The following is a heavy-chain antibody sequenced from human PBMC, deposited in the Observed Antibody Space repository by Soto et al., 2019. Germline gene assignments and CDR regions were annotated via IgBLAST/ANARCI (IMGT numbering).Heavy chain of an antibody. Sequence: QVQLVDSGGDLVKPGGSLRLSCAASGFTFSDYYMSWIRQAPGKGREWVSYISNTGSPIYCADSVKGRFAIARDNAKKSLCLQMNSLRAEDTAAYYCARSGDKHELGRLDYWANGTLVTVSA. CDR3: ARSGDKHELGRLDY. J-gene: IGHJ4*01. V-gene: IGHV3-11*01. D-gene: IGHD3-10*01. CDR2: ISNTGSPI. CDR1: GFTFSDYY.